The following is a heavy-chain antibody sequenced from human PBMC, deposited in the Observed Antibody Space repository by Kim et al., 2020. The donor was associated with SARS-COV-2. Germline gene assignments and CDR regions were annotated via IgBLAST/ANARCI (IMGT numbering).Heavy chain of an antibody. J-gene: IGHJ4*02. V-gene: IGHV3-11*01. Sequence: GGSLRLSCSASGFSFSDYSMTWIRQAPGKGLEWLSYISSSGSTIFYADSVKDRFAISRDNSKNSLYLQMSTLTADDTAVYYCARDCRTTVIKGAFWGQGT. CDR3: ARDCRTTVIKGAF. CDR1: GFSFSDYS. CDR2: ISSSGSTI. D-gene: IGHD4-17*01.